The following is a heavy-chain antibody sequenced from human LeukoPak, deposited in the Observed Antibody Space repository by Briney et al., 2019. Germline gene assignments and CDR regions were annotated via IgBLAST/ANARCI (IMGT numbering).Heavy chain of an antibody. CDR2: INSDGSST. J-gene: IGHJ4*02. D-gene: IGHD3-22*01. CDR3: AREYYYDSSGYYPFDY. V-gene: IGHV3-74*01. CDR1: GFTFSSYW. Sequence: PGGSLRLSFAASGFTFSSYWMHSVRQAPRKGLVWVSRINSDGSSTSYADSVKGRFTISRDNAKNTLYLQMNSLRAEDTAVYYCAREYYYDSSGYYPFDYWGQGTLVTVSS.